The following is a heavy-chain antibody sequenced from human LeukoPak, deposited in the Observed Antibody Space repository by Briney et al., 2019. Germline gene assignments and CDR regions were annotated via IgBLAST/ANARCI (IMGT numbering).Heavy chain of an antibody. J-gene: IGHJ4*02. CDR1: GLTVSSNF. CDR3: TRVIRGYSSTWFVDY. D-gene: IGHD6-13*01. Sequence: GGSLRLSCAASGLTVSSNFMTWVRQAPGKGLEWVSVIYSDGRTFYADSVKGRFTISRDDSKNSLYLQMNSLRDEDTAVYYCTRVIRGYSSTWFVDYWGQGTLVTVSS. V-gene: IGHV3-53*01. CDR2: IYSDGRT.